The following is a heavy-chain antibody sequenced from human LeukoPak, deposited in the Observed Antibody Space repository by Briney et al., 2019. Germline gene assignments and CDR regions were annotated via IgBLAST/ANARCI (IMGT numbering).Heavy chain of an antibody. Sequence: WETLSLTCTVSGGSISSYYWSWIRQPPGKGLEWIGYIYYSGSTNYNPSLKSRVTISVDTSKNQFSLKLSSVTAADTAVYYCAREQLGLIDHWFDPWGQGTLVTVSS. CDR1: GGSISSYY. J-gene: IGHJ5*02. D-gene: IGHD7-27*01. CDR3: AREQLGLIDHWFDP. V-gene: IGHV4-59*01. CDR2: IYYSGST.